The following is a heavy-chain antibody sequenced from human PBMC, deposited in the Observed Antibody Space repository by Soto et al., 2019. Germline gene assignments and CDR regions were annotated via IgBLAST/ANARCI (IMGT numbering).Heavy chain of an antibody. CDR3: ARDIILWHYYYMDV. CDR1: GFTFSSYS. Sequence: GGSLRLSCAASGFTFSSYSMNWVRQAPGKGLEWVSYISSSSSTIYYADSVKGRFTISRDNAKNSLYLQMNSLRAEDTAVYYCARDIILWHYYYMDVWGKGTTVTVSS. V-gene: IGHV3-48*01. CDR2: ISSSSSTI. D-gene: IGHD3-3*01. J-gene: IGHJ6*03.